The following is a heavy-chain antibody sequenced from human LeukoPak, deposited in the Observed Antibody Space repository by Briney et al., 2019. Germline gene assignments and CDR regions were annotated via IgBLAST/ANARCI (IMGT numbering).Heavy chain of an antibody. V-gene: IGHV5-51*01. CDR1: GYSFTSYW. Sequence: RGESLKISCKGSGYSFTSYWIGWVRQMPGKGLEWMGIIYPGDSHVRYSPSFQGQVTISADKSISTAYLQWNSLKASDTAIYYCARRTGHFNFDYWGQGTLVTVSS. J-gene: IGHJ4*02. CDR2: IYPGDSHV. CDR3: ARRTGHFNFDY. D-gene: IGHD1-14*01.